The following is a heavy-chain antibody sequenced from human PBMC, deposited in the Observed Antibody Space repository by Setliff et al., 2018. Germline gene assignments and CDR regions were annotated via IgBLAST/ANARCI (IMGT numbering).Heavy chain of an antibody. V-gene: IGHV4-59*08. D-gene: IGHD1-1*01. CDR3: ARQIDWNHHYFDD. CDR2: IYYSGIT. J-gene: IGHJ4*02. CDR1: GGSISSYY. Sequence: SETLSLTCTVSGGSISSYYWSWIRQPPGKGLEWIAYIYYSGITNYNPSLKSRVTISIDTSKNQLSLKLSSVTAADAAVYYCARQIDWNHHYFDDWGQGTLVTVSS.